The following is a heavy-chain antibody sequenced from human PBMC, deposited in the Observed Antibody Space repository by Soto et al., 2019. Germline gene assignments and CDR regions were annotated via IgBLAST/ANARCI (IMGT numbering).Heavy chain of an antibody. CDR1: GGSISSSSYY. Sequence: PSETLSLTCTVSGGSISSSSYYWGWIRQPPGKGLEWIGSIYYSGSTYYNPSLKSRVTISVDTSKNQFSLKLSSVTAADTAVYYCARLQDGWLRDYLLWGQGTLVTVSS. D-gene: IGHD5-12*01. V-gene: IGHV4-39*01. J-gene: IGHJ4*02. CDR2: IYYSGST. CDR3: ARLQDGWLRDYLL.